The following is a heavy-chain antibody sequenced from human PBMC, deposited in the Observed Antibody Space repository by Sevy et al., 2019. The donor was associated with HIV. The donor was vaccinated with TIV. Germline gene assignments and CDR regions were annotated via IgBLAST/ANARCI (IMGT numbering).Heavy chain of an antibody. CDR1: GYTFSNYG. D-gene: IGHD4-17*01. CDR3: ARFGTVATLRYNYYNGMDV. Sequence: ASVKVSCKASGYTFSNYGITWVRQAPGQGLEWMGWIGVYNGKTKYAQKFRGRVTVTTDTSTSTAYMELRSLRTDDTAVYYCARFGTVATLRYNYYNGMDVWGQGTTVTVSS. CDR2: IGVYNGKT. V-gene: IGHV1-18*01. J-gene: IGHJ6*02.